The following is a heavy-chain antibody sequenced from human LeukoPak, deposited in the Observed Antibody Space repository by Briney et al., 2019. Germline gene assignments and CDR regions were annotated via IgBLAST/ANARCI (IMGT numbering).Heavy chain of an antibody. Sequence: GGSLRLSCAASGFTFSSYAMSWVRQAPGKGLEWVANIKQDGSEKYYVDSVKGRFTISRDNSKNTLYLQMKSLRAEDTAVYYCAKGGGYEAQYYYYYLDVWGKGTTVTISS. J-gene: IGHJ6*03. D-gene: IGHD5-12*01. CDR1: GFTFSSYA. CDR3: AKGGGYEAQYYYYYLDV. V-gene: IGHV3-7*01. CDR2: IKQDGSEK.